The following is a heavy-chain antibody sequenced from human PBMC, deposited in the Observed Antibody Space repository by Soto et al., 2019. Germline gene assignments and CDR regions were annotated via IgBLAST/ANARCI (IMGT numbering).Heavy chain of an antibody. J-gene: IGHJ4*02. D-gene: IGHD6-19*01. Sequence: GGSLRLSCAASGFTFSSYVMHWVRQAPGKGLEWVAVISYDGSNKYYADSVKGRFTISRDNSKNTLYLQMNSLRVEDTGVYYCARGEAVDGNVVEYWGQGTPVTVSS. CDR3: ARGEAVDGNVVEY. CDR2: ISYDGSNK. V-gene: IGHV3-30-3*01. CDR1: GFTFSSYV.